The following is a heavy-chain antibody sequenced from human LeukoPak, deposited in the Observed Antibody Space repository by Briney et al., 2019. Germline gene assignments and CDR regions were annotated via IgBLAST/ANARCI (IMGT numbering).Heavy chain of an antibody. CDR1: GGSVSSGDYY. Sequence: PSETLSLTCTVSGGSVSSGDYYWSWIRQPPGKGLEWIGYIYHSGGTYYNPPLKSRVTISVDTSKNQFSLKLTSVTAADTAVYYCARVTCSGGSCYPFDYWGQGTLVTVSS. J-gene: IGHJ4*02. CDR2: IYHSGGT. D-gene: IGHD2-15*01. CDR3: ARVTCSGGSCYPFDY. V-gene: IGHV4-30-4*01.